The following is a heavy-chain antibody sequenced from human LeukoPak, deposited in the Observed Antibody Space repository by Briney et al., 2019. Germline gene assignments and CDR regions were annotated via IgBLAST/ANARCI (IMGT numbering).Heavy chain of an antibody. J-gene: IGHJ4*02. CDR3: ARMYSSGWYWTGDY. CDR2: MKPNSGNT. Sequence: VASVKVSCKASAYTFTSYDISWVRQAPGQGLEWMAWMKPNSGNTGYAQKFQGRVTITRNTSISTAYMELSSLRSEDTAVYYCARMYSSGWYWTGDYWGQGTLVTVSS. D-gene: IGHD6-19*01. V-gene: IGHV1-8*03. CDR1: AYTFTSYD.